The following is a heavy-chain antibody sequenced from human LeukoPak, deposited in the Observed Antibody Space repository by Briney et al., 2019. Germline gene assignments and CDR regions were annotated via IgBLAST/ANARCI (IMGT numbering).Heavy chain of an antibody. V-gene: IGHV1-8*02. CDR1: GGTFSSYA. CDR3: ARLGESQTYWFDP. Sequence: VASVKVSCKASGGTFSSYAISWVRQATGQGLEWMGWMNPNSGNAGYAQKFQGRVTMTRNTSISTAYMELSSLRSEDTAVYYCARLGESQTYWFDPWGQGTLVTVSS. J-gene: IGHJ5*02. D-gene: IGHD3-10*01. CDR2: MNPNSGNA.